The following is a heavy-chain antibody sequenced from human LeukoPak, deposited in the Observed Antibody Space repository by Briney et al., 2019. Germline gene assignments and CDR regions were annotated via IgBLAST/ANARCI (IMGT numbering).Heavy chain of an antibody. D-gene: IGHD2-2*02. CDR2: IYYSGST. V-gene: IGHV4-59*12. CDR3: ARDQDCSSTSCYRGNWFDP. CDR1: GGSISSYY. Sequence: SETLSLTCTVSGGSISSYYWSWIRQPPGKGLEWIGYIYYSGSTNYNPSLKSRVTISVDTSKNQFSLKLSSVTAADTAVYYCARDQDCSSTSCYRGNWFDPWGQGTLVTVSS. J-gene: IGHJ5*02.